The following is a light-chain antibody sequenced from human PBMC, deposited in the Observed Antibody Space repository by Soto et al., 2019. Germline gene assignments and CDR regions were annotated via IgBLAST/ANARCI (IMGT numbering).Light chain of an antibody. V-gene: IGKV3-11*01. J-gene: IGKJ4*01. Sequence: EIVLTQSPATLSLSPGERATLSCRASQSVSNSLAWYQHKVGQAPRLLIYDASNMATGIPARFSGSGSGTDFTLTISSLEPEDFAVYYCHQRSNWPLTFGGGTKVEIK. CDR2: DAS. CDR1: QSVSNS. CDR3: HQRSNWPLT.